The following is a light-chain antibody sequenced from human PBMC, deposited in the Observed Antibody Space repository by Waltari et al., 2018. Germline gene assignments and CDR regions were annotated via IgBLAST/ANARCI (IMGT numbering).Light chain of an antibody. CDR2: DAS. Sequence: EIVLTQSPATLSLSPGDRATLSCRASQSVNNKVAWYQQKPGQAPRLLIYDASTRATGVPARFSGSGSGTDLTLSISSLGPEDFAVYYCQHRSSWPLTFGGGTKLEIK. CDR3: QHRSSWPLT. J-gene: IGKJ4*02. V-gene: IGKV3-11*01. CDR1: QSVNNK.